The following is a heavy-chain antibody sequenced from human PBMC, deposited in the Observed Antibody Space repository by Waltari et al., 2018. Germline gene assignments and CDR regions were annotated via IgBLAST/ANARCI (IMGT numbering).Heavy chain of an antibody. CDR2: IIPIFGTA. CDR1: GGTFSSYA. CDR3: ARSLDDYYYDSSGYGY. J-gene: IGHJ4*02. Sequence: ASGGTFSSYAISWVRQAPGQGLEWMGGIIPIFGTANYAQKFQGRVTITTDESTSTAYMELSSLRSEDTAVYYCARSLDDYYYDSSGYGYWGQGTLVTVSS. V-gene: IGHV1-69*05. D-gene: IGHD3-22*01.